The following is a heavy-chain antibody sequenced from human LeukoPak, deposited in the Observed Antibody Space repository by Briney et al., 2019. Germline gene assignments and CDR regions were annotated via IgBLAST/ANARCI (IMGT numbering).Heavy chain of an antibody. CDR1: GGPISSGGYY. J-gene: IGHJ4*02. V-gene: IGHV4-31*03. D-gene: IGHD2-2*02. CDR3: ARVGVVVPAAILVFDY. Sequence: SETLSLTCTVSGGPISSGGYYWSWIRQHPGKGLEWIGYIYYSGSTYYNPSLKSRVTISVDTSKNQFSLKLSSVTAADTAVYYCARVGVVVPAAILVFDYWGQGTLVTVSS. CDR2: IYYSGST.